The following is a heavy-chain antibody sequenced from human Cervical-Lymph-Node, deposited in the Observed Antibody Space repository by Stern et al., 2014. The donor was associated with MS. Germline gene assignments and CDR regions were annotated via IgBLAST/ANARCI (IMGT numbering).Heavy chain of an antibody. CDR2: ISAYTDNQ. D-gene: IGHD2-15*01. Sequence: VQLVQSGAEVKKPGASVKVSCKASGYTFTSYGISWVRQAPGQGLEWMGWISAYTDNQNYARKLQGRVTMTTGTSTSTAYMELSNLRSDDTAVYYCARGLLGCENAFDIWGQGTMVTVSS. CDR3: ARGLLGCENAFDI. J-gene: IGHJ3*02. V-gene: IGHV1-18*01. CDR1: GYTFTSYG.